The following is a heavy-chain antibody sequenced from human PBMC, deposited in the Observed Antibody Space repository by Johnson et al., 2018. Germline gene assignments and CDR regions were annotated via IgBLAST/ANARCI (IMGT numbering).Heavy chain of an antibody. Sequence: QVQLVQSGAEVKEPGASVTVSCAASGYTFTSSDICWVLQATGQGLEWMGCFNPNGGNTGYAQKFQGRVSMTRNTSIRTAYRELRSLRSEDTAVYYCGRGPSGSYRLYYYYYGMDVWGQGTTVTVSS. CDR1: GYTFTSSD. V-gene: IGHV1-8*01. J-gene: IGHJ6*02. CDR2: FNPNGGNT. CDR3: GRGPSGSYRLYYYYYGMDV. D-gene: IGHD1-26*01.